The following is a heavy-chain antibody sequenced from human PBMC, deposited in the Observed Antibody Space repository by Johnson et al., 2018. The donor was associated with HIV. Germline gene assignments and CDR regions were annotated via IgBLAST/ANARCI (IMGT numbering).Heavy chain of an antibody. Sequence: VQLVESGGGLIQPGGSLRLSCAASGFTVSSNYMSWVRQPPGKGLEWVSRINSDGSSTSYADSVKGRFTISRDNAKNTLYLQMNSLRAEDTALYYCAKGVQQQLVGGAFDIWGQGTMVTVSS. CDR2: INSDGSST. J-gene: IGHJ3*02. CDR1: GFTVSSNY. CDR3: AKGVQQQLVGGAFDI. D-gene: IGHD6-13*01. V-gene: IGHV3-74*02.